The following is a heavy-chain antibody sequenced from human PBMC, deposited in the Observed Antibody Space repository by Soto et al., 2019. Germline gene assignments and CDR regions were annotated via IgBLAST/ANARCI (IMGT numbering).Heavy chain of an antibody. V-gene: IGHV4-39*01. CDR3: ARRIAAAGTDNCFDP. Sequence: SETLSLTCTVSGGSISSSSYYWGWIRQPPGKGLEWIGSIYYSGSTYYNPSLKSRVTISVDTSKNQFSLKLSSVTAADTAVYYCARRIAAAGTDNCFDPWGQGTLVTVSS. J-gene: IGHJ5*02. CDR1: GGSISSSSYY. CDR2: IYYSGST. D-gene: IGHD6-13*01.